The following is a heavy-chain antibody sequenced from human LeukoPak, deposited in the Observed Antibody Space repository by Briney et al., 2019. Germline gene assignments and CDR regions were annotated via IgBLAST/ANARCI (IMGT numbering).Heavy chain of an antibody. V-gene: IGHV1-69*05. J-gene: IGHJ4*02. D-gene: IGHD3-22*01. CDR3: ARDREYYYDSSGYYYHDY. CDR1: GGTFSSYA. Sequence: SVKLSCKASGGTFSSYAISWVRQAPGQGLEWMGRIIPIFGTANYAQKFQGRVTITTDESTSTAYMELSSLSSEDTAVYYCARDREYYYDSSGYYYHDYWGQGTLVTVSS. CDR2: IIPIFGTA.